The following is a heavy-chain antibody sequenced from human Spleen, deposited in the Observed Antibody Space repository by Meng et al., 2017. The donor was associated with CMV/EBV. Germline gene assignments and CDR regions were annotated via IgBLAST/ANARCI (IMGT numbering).Heavy chain of an antibody. CDR3: ARADCSSTNCNSNYYYGLDV. CDR2: IYRGGST. D-gene: IGHD2-2*01. J-gene: IGHJ6*02. V-gene: IGHV3-66*02. CDR1: GLSIRNNY. Sequence: GGSLRLSCAVSGLSIRNNYMAWVRQVPEKGLEWVSVIYRGGSTYYADSVKGRFTVFRDNSENTLYLQMRSLRPDDTAVYYCARADCSSTNCNSNYYYGLDVWGQGTTVTVSS.